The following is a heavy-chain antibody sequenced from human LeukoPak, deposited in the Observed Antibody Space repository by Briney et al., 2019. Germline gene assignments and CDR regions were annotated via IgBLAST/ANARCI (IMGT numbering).Heavy chain of an antibody. CDR1: GGSFSGYY. V-gene: IGHV4-34*01. CDR3: ARDEHDYGDYYYYYMDV. J-gene: IGHJ6*03. D-gene: IGHD4-17*01. CDR2: INHSGST. Sequence: SETLSLTCAVYGGSFSGYYWSWIRQPPGKGLEWIGEINHSGSTNYNPSLKSRVTISVDTSKNQFSLKLSSVTAADTAVYYCARDEHDYGDYYYYYMDVWGKGTTVTVSS.